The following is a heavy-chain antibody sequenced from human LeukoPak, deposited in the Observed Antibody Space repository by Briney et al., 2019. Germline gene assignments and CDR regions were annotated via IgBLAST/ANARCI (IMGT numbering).Heavy chain of an antibody. CDR3: ASSLLVFGAFDI. CDR1: GFTFSSYA. D-gene: IGHD6-13*01. V-gene: IGHV3-30-3*01. CDR2: ISYDGSNK. J-gene: IGHJ3*02. Sequence: GGSLRLSCAASGFTFSSYAMHWVRQAPGKGLEWVAVISYDGSNKYYADSVKGRFTISRDDSKNTLYLQMNSLRAEDTAVYYCASSLLVFGAFDIWGQGTMVTVSS.